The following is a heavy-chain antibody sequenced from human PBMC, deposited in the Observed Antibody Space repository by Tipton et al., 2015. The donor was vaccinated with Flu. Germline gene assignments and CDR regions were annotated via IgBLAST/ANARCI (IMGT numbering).Heavy chain of an antibody. CDR2: INSDGSST. V-gene: IGHV3-74*01. D-gene: IGHD1-26*01. J-gene: IGHJ4*02. CDR3: ASFWVRGSYGLDY. CDR1: GFTFSSYS. Sequence: GSLRLSCAASGFTFSSYSMNWVRQAPGKGLVWVSRINSDGSSTSYADSVKGRFTISRDNAKNTLYLQMNSLRAEDTAVYYCASFWVRGSYGLDYWGQGTLVTVSS.